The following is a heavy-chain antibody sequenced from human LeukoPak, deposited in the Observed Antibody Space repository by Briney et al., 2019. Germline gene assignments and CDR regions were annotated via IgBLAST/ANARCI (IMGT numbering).Heavy chain of an antibody. D-gene: IGHD3-22*01. V-gene: IGHV3-23*01. CDR1: GFTFSNYA. CDR3: AKYGPRDSSGYDY. Sequence: GSLRLSCVGSGFTFSNYAMTWVRQAPGKGLEWVSAISGSGGSTYYADSVKGRFTISRDNSKNTLYLQMNSLRAEDTAVYYCAKYGPRDSSGYDYWGQGTLVTVSS. J-gene: IGHJ4*02. CDR2: ISGSGGST.